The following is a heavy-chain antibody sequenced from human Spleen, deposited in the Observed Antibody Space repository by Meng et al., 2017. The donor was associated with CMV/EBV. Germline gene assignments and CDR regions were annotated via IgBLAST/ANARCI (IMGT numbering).Heavy chain of an antibody. J-gene: IGHJ5*02. CDR3: ARAATVTPDYWFDP. CDR2: MNPKSGNK. CDR1: GYTFTSYD. Sequence: ASVKVSCKASGYTFTSYDINWVRQVTGQGLEWMGWMNPKSGNKGYAQKFQGRITMTRDNSIGTAYMELSSLRSDDTAVYYCARAATVTPDYWFDPWGQGTLVTVSS. D-gene: IGHD4-17*01. V-gene: IGHV1-8*01.